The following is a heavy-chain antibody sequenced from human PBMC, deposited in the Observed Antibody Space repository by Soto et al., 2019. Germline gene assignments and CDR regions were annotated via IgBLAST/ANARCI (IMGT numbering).Heavy chain of an antibody. J-gene: IGHJ4*02. CDR2: INPNSGGT. Sequence: ASVKVSCKASGYTFTGYYMHWVRQAPGQGLEWMGWINPNSGGTNYAQKFQGWVTMTRDTSTSTAYMELSSLRSEDTAVYYCAGDRNFRRYSSSEFDYWGQGTLVTVSS. CDR3: AGDRNFRRYSSSEFDY. V-gene: IGHV1-2*04. D-gene: IGHD6-13*01. CDR1: GYTFTGYY.